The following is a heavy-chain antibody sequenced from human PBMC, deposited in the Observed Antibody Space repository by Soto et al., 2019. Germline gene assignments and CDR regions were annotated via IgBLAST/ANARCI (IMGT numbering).Heavy chain of an antibody. J-gene: IGHJ1*01. CDR3: AKDAWYSSSSGVFQH. Sequence: GGSLRLSCAASGFTFSSYAMSWVRQAPGKGLEWVSAISGSGGSTYYADSVKGRFTISREHSKNTLYLQMNSLRAEDTAVYYCAKDAWYSSSSGVFQHWGQGTLVTVSS. CDR1: GFTFSSYA. D-gene: IGHD6-13*01. CDR2: ISGSGGST. V-gene: IGHV3-23*01.